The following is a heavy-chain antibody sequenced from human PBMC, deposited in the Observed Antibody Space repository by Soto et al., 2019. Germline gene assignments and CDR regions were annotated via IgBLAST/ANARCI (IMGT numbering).Heavy chain of an antibody. D-gene: IGHD6-19*01. V-gene: IGHV4-4*07. CDR1: GGSMTGYF. CDR3: ARTHWVSGTEY. J-gene: IGHJ4*02. Sequence: QVQLQESGPGLVKPSETLSLTCTVSGGSMTGYFWTWIRQSAGNGLEWIGHVYNSGNTDYNPPRASRITMAVDTSKREFDLKVKSVNAADAAVYYCARTHWVSGTEYWGQGTLVTVSS. CDR2: VYNSGNT.